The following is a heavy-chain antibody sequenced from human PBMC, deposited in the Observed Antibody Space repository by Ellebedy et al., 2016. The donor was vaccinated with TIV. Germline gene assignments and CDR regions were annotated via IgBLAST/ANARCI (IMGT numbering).Heavy chain of an antibody. CDR1: GFIFSDYY. CDR3: ARDTRFIDQQHNWFDP. J-gene: IGHJ5*02. V-gene: IGHV3-11*01. D-gene: IGHD6-13*01. Sequence: GESLKISCAASGFIFSDYYMTWIRQAPGKGLEWISYISSSGTPIYYADSVRGRFTISRDNAKNSLDLLMNSLRADDTAVYYCARDTRFIDQQHNWFDPWGQGTQVTVSS. CDR2: ISSSGTPI.